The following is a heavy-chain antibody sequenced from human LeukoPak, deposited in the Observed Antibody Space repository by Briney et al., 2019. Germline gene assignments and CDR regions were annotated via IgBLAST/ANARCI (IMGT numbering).Heavy chain of an antibody. CDR1: GFTVSSNY. V-gene: IGHV3-66*01. Sequence: GGSLRLSCAASGFTVSSNYMSWVRQAPGKGLEWVSVIYSGGSTYYADSVKGRFTISRDNSKNTLYLQMNSLRAEDTAVYYCARDYCSGGSRYSKDYWGQGTLVTVSS. CDR2: IYSGGST. J-gene: IGHJ4*02. CDR3: ARDYCSGGSRYSKDY. D-gene: IGHD2-15*01.